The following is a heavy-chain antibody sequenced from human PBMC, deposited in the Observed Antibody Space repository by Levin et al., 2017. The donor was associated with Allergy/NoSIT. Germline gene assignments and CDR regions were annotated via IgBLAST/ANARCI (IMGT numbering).Heavy chain of an antibody. D-gene: IGHD3-16*01. CDR2: INPHNGVT. CDR3: ARDWGFSNSFAY. CDR1: GYTFSDYY. Sequence: ASVKVSCQTSGYTFSDYYMHWVRQAPGQGLEWMGWINPHNGVTESAQTFQDRVTMTRDKSISTAYMELTSLRSDDTAVYYCARDWGFSNSFAYWGHGTLVTVSS. J-gene: IGHJ4*01. V-gene: IGHV1-2*02.